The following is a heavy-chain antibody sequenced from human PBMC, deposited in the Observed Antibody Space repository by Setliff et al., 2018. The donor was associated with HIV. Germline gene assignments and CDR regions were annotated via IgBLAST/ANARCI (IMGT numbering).Heavy chain of an antibody. J-gene: IGHJ6*03. D-gene: IGHD2-2*01. CDR3: ARDCSSTSCPGSFNYYYYYYYMDV. CDR2: MNPNSGNT. Sequence: ASVKVSCKASGYTFTSYDINWVRQATGQGLEWMGWMNPNSGNTGYAQKFQGRLTMTRNTSISTAYMELSSLRSEDTAVYYCARDCSSTSCPGSFNYYYYYYYMDVWGKGTTVTVS. CDR1: GYTFTSYD. V-gene: IGHV1-8*02.